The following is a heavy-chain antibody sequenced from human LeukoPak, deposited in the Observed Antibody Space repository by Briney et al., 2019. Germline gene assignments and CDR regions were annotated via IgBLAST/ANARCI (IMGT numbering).Heavy chain of an antibody. Sequence: SETLSLTCDVSGYSITCGYDWGWIRQPPGKGLECIGTIYHSGKTYYNPSLKSRVTVSLDTSKNQFSLKLSSVTAADTAVYYCAKSPGYSYMDVWGKGTTVIVSS. CDR2: IYHSGKT. CDR3: AKSPGYSYMDV. V-gene: IGHV4-38-2*01. CDR1: GYSITCGYD. J-gene: IGHJ6*03.